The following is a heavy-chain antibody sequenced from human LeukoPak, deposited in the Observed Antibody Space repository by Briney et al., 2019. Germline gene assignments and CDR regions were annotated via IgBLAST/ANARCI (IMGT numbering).Heavy chain of an antibody. CDR3: ARNTCSGGSCYLPLYQYFMDV. CDR1: GGSFSGHF. J-gene: IGHJ6*03. D-gene: IGHD2-15*01. CDR2: INHSGST. Sequence: PSETLSLTCAVYGGSFSGHFWSWIRQPPGKGLEWIGEINHSGSTNYNPSLKSRLTISVDTPKNQFSLRLRSVTAADTAVYYCARNTCSGGSCYLPLYQYFMDVWGKGTTATVSS. V-gene: IGHV4-34*01.